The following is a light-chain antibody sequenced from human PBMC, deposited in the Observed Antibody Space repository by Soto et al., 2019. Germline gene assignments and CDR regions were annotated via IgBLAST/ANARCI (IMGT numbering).Light chain of an antibody. CDR2: EVN. J-gene: IGLJ1*01. CDR1: ISDVGGYNY. V-gene: IGLV2-14*01. CDR3: TSNTRSSPYV. Sequence: QSVLTQPPSASGTPGQRVTISCSGSISDVGGYNYVSWYQQQPGKAPKLLIYEVNNRPSGVSDRFSGSKSGNTASLTISGLQAGDEADYYCTSNTRSSPYVFGTGTKVTVL.